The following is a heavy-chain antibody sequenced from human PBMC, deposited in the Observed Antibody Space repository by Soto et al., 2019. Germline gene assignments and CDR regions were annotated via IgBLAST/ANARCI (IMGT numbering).Heavy chain of an antibody. CDR3: TRQGTKNSNYADY. J-gene: IGHJ4*02. CDR2: IRSKANSYAT. CDR1: GFTFSGSA. D-gene: IGHD4-4*01. V-gene: IGHV3-73*01. Sequence: PGGSLRLSCAASGFTFSGSAMHWVRQASGKGLEWVGRIRSKANSYATAYAASVKGRFTISRDDSKNTAYLQMNSLKTEDTAVYYCTRQGTKNSNYADYWGQGTLVTVSS.